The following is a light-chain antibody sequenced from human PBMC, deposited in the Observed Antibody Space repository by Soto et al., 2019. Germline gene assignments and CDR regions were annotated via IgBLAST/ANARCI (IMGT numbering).Light chain of an antibody. Sequence: IVMTQSPGSLAVSLGEGATINCRSSQSALHSSYKNNYLAWYQQKPGQPPKLLIYWASTRESGVPDRFSGSGSGTDFTLTISSLQAEDVAVYYCQQYYSTPPTFGGGTKVEIK. CDR3: QQYYSTPPT. CDR2: WAS. V-gene: IGKV4-1*01. J-gene: IGKJ4*01. CDR1: QSALHSSYKNNY.